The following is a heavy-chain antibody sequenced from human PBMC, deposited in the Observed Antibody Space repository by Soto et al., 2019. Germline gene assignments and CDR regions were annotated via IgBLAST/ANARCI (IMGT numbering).Heavy chain of an antibody. V-gene: IGHV2-5*02. CDR1: GFSLSTSGVG. Sequence: QITLKESGPTLVKPTQTLTLTCTFSGFSLSTSGVGVGWIRQPPGKALEWLGIIYWDDDKPYSTSLKSRLTIGNDTCKHQVVLTMTTMDPVDTATYYCARSGYYGSGSLDYWGQGTLVTGSS. CDR3: ARSGYYGSGSLDY. CDR2: IYWDDDK. J-gene: IGHJ4*02. D-gene: IGHD3-10*01.